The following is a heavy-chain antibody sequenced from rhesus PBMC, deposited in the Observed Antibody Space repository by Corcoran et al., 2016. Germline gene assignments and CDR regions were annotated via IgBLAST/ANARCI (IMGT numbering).Heavy chain of an antibody. CDR2: IYGSGSST. D-gene: IGHD6-25*01. Sequence: QLQLQESGPGLVKPSETLSVTCAVSGGSISSSYWSWIRRAPWKGLEWIGYIYGSGSSTNYNPSLKSRVTQSVDTSKNQLSLKLSSVTTADTAVYYCARGNSGSWNVFGYWGQGVLVTVSS. J-gene: IGHJ4*01. CDR1: GGSISSSY. V-gene: IGHV4-169*01. CDR3: ARGNSGSWNVFGY.